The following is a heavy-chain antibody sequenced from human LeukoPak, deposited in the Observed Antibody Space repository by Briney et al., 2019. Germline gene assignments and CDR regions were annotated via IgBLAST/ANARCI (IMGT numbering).Heavy chain of an antibody. Sequence: SETLSLTCTVSGGSINSYYWSWLRQPPGKGLEWIGYIYYSGSTNYNPSLKSRVTISVDTSKNQFSLKLSSVTAADTAVYYCARGRGGVIDYWGQGTLVTVSS. J-gene: IGHJ4*02. CDR2: IYYSGST. D-gene: IGHD3-16*01. CDR3: ARGRGGVIDY. V-gene: IGHV4-59*08. CDR1: GGSINSYY.